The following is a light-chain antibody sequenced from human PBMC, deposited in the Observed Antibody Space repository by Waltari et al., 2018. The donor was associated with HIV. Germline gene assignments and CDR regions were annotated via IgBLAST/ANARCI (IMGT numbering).Light chain of an antibody. V-gene: IGKV4-1*01. CDR2: WAS. Sequence: DIVLTQSPESLSVSLGEGDSLSCTSSQTLFYSPDNKNHLAWYQPKAGQSPKLLFSWASVRQPGVPDRFSGSGSGTNFTLTIASLQAEDVATYYCQQSYSTPLTFGPGTTVHI. CDR3: QQSYSTPLT. CDR1: QTLFYSPDNKNH. J-gene: IGKJ3*01.